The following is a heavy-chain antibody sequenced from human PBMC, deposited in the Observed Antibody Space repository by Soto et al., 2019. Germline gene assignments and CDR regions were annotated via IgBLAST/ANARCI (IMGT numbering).Heavy chain of an antibody. CDR3: ARGRASGSYYLLDD. CDR1: GGTFTTYD. D-gene: IGHD3-10*01. J-gene: IGHJ4*02. V-gene: IGHV1-8*01. CDR2: INPNSGNI. Sequence: GASVKVSCKASGGTFTTYDINWVRQATGHGLEWMGWINPNSGNIGYAQRFQGRVTMTRDTAIRTAYMEVSSLRSDDTAVYYCARGRASGSYYLLDDWGQGTVVTVSS.